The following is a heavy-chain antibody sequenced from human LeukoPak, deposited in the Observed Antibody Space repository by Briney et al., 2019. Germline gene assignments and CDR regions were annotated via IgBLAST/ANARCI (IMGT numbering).Heavy chain of an antibody. CDR2: INHSGST. J-gene: IGHJ4*02. Sequence: PSETLSLTCAVYGGSFSGYYWSWIRQPPGKGLEWIGEINHSGSTNYNPSLKSRVTISVDTSKNQFSLKLSSVTAADTAVYYCAGRIRPSLGITGTTLDSGRRVDYWGQGTLVTVSS. V-gene: IGHV4-34*01. CDR1: GGSFSGYY. D-gene: IGHD1-7*01. CDR3: AGRIRPSLGITGTTLDSGRRVDY.